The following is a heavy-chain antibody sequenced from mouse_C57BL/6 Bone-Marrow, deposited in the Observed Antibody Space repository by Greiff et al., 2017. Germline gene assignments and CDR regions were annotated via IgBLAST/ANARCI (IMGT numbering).Heavy chain of an antibody. CDR1: GFTFSDYY. CDR2: ISNGGGST. D-gene: IGHD2-13*01. J-gene: IGHJ4*01. Sequence: EVNLVESGGGLVQPGGSLKLSCAASGFTFSDYYMYWVRQTPEKRLEWVAYISNGGGSTYYPDTVKGRFTLSRDTAKNTLYLQMSRLKSEDTAMYYCSREGDGDNRSYYYAMDYWGQGTSVTVSS. V-gene: IGHV5-12*01. CDR3: SREGDGDNRSYYYAMDY.